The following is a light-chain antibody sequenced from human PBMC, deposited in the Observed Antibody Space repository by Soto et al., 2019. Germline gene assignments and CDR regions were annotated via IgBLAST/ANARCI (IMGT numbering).Light chain of an antibody. V-gene: IGKV1-9*01. J-gene: IGKJ5*01. CDR1: QGIDTS. CDR3: QQLHGYPIT. Sequence: ILLTQSPSSLSASVGDRVTITCRASQGIDTSLXWYQXKPGKAPKLLIYAASNFQSGVPSRFSGSGSGTHFTLTISSLQPEDFATYYCQQLHGYPITFGQGTRLEIK. CDR2: AAS.